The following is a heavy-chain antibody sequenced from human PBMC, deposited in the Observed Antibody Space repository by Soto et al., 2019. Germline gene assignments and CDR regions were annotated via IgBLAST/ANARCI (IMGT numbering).Heavy chain of an antibody. J-gene: IGHJ4*02. CDR3: TTRMTAHFDY. CDR1: GFTFSHYT. V-gene: IGHV3-23*01. Sequence: QSGGSLRLSCVASGFTFSHYTLNWVRRAPGKGLEWVSTISDRPTGHTHYAESVRGRFTISRDDSRDTVFLQMDSLRAEDTAVYYCTTRMTAHFDYWGQGVLVTVS. CDR2: ISDRPTGHT. D-gene: IGHD2-21*02.